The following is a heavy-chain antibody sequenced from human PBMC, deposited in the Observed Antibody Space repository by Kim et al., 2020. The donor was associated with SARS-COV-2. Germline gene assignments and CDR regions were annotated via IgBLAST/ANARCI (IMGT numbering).Heavy chain of an antibody. D-gene: IGHD3-9*01. J-gene: IGHJ6*02. CDR2: ISGSGGST. Sequence: GGSLRLSCAASGFTFSSYAMSWVRQAPGKGLEWVSAISGSGGSTYYADSVKGRFTISRDNSKNTLYLQMNSLRAEDTAVYYCAKDQGDFDWLTYYYYYYGMDVWGQGTTVTVSS. CDR1: GFTFSSYA. V-gene: IGHV3-23*01. CDR3: AKDQGDFDWLTYYYYYYGMDV.